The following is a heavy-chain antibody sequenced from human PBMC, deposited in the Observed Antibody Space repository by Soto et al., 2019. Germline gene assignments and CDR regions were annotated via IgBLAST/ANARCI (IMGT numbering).Heavy chain of an antibody. Sequence: EVQLVESGGGLVKPGGSLRLSCEASGFAFSNFAMNWVRQAPGKGLEWVSSISGGSDFIYYTDSVKGRFTISRDNAKNTLYLQTTGLGGDDTAVYYCARDLLSGANYYAYWGQGTLVTVSS. D-gene: IGHD6-19*01. CDR2: ISGGSDFI. CDR1: GFAFSNFA. J-gene: IGHJ4*02. CDR3: ARDLLSGANYYAY. V-gene: IGHV3-21*01.